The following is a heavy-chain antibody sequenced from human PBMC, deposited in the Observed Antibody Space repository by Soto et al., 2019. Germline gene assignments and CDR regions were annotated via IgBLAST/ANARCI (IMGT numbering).Heavy chain of an antibody. Sequence: SETLSLTCTVSGGSISSGDYYWSWIRQPPGKGLEWIGYIYYSGSTYYNPSLKSRVTISVDTSNNQFSPKLRSVTAADTAVYYCARGRLLPGRVVWGQETTVTASS. CDR2: IYYSGST. D-gene: IGHD1-26*01. CDR3: ARGRLLPGRVV. V-gene: IGHV4-30-4*01. CDR1: GGSISSGDYY. J-gene: IGHJ6*02.